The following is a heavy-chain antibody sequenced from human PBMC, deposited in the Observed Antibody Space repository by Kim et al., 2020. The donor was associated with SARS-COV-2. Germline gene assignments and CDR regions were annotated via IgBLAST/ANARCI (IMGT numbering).Heavy chain of an antibody. J-gene: IGHJ3*02. CDR3: ARGRGGSYQEAFDI. CDR2: ISSNGGST. Sequence: GGSLRLSCAASGFTFSSYAMHWVRQAPGKGLEYVSAISSNGGSTYYANSVKGRFTISRDNSKNTLYLQMGSLRAEDMAVYYCARGRGGSYQEAFDIWGQGTMVTVSS. V-gene: IGHV3-64*01. CDR1: GFTFSSYA. D-gene: IGHD1-26*01.